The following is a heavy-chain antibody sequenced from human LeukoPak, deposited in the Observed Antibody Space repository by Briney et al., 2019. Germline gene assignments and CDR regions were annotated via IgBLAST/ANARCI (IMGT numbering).Heavy chain of an antibody. CDR2: ISGSGGST. CDR3: AKDRSFYCSGGSCYVDY. D-gene: IGHD2-15*01. Sequence: SGGSLRLSCAASGFTFSSYAMSWVRQAPGKGLEWVSAISGSGGSTYYADSVKGRFTISRDNSKNTLYLQMNSLRAEDTAVYYCAKDRSFYCSGGSCYVDYWGQGTLVTVSS. V-gene: IGHV3-23*01. J-gene: IGHJ4*02. CDR1: GFTFSSYA.